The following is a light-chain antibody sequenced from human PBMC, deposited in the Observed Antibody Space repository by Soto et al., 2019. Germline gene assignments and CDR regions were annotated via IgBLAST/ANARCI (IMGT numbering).Light chain of an antibody. CDR2: EVS. CDR3: SSYAVTNILV. Sequence: QCALTQPPSASGSPGQSVTISCTGTSSDVGGYNYVSWYQQHPGKAPKVIIYEVSKRPSGVPDRFSGSKSGSTASLTVSGLQAEDEADYYCSSYAVTNILVFGTGTKVTVL. CDR1: SSDVGGYNY. V-gene: IGLV2-8*01. J-gene: IGLJ1*01.